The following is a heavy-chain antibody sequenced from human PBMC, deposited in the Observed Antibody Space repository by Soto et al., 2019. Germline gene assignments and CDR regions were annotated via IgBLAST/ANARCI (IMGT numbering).Heavy chain of an antibody. V-gene: IGHV4-59*01. J-gene: IGHJ4*02. CDR3: ARLGATTDGIAVDRGYYFDY. CDR2: IYYSGST. Sequence: SETLSLTCTVSGGSISSYYWSWIRQPPGKGLEWIGYIYYSGSTNYNPSLKSRVSISVDTAKNQFSLKLSSVTAADTAVYYCARLGATTDGIAVDRGYYFDYWGQGTMVTVSS. D-gene: IGHD6-19*01. CDR1: GGSISSYY.